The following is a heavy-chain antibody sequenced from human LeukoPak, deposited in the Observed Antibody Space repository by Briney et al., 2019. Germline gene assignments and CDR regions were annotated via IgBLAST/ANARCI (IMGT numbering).Heavy chain of an antibody. CDR1: GFTFSSYE. CDR2: ISSSGSTI. V-gene: IGHV3-48*03. D-gene: IGHD3-22*01. J-gene: IGHJ4*02. CDR3: ARGKTTYYYDSSGYPTFDY. Sequence: GGSLRLSCAASGFTFSSYEMNWVHQAPGKGLEWVSYISSSGSTIYYVDFVKGRFTISRDNAKNSLYLQMNSLRAEGTAVYYCARGKTTYYYDSSGYPTFDYWGQGTLVTVSS.